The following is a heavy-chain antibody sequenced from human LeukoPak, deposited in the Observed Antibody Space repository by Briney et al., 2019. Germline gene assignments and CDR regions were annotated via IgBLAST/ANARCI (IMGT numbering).Heavy chain of an antibody. CDR1: GYTFTSYY. V-gene: IGHV1-46*01. CDR3: ARDQSYDSSGYYPPLGY. CDR2: INPSGGST. J-gene: IGHJ4*02. D-gene: IGHD3-22*01. Sequence: ASVKVSCKASGYTFTSYYMHWVRQAPGQGLEWMGIINPSGGSTSYAQKFQGRVTMTRDTSTSTVYMELSSLRSDDTAVYYCARDQSYDSSGYYPPLGYWGQGTLVTVSS.